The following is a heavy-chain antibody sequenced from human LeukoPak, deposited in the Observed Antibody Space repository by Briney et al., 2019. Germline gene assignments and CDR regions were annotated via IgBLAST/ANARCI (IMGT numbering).Heavy chain of an antibody. CDR3: ARGRQWLANEFDY. J-gene: IGHJ4*02. Sequence: PSETLSLTCAVYGGSFSGYYWSWIRQPAGKGLEWIGRIYTSGSTNYNPSLKSRVTMSVDTSKNQFSLRLSSVTAADTAVYYCARGRQWLANEFDYWGQGTLVTVSS. CDR2: IYTSGST. D-gene: IGHD6-19*01. V-gene: IGHV4-59*10. CDR1: GGSFSGYY.